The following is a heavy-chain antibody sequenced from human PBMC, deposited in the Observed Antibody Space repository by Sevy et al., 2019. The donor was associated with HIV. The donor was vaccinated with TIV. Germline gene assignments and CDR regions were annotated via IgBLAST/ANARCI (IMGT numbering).Heavy chain of an antibody. CDR3: ARAFYDFWSGYYDFDY. Sequence: GGSLRLSCAASGFTFSSYSMNWVRQAPGKGLEWVSSISSSSSYIYYADSVKGRFTISRDNAKNSLYLQMNSLRAEGTAVYYCARAFYDFWSGYYDFDYWGQGTLVTVSS. CDR1: GFTFSSYS. D-gene: IGHD3-3*01. J-gene: IGHJ4*02. V-gene: IGHV3-21*01. CDR2: ISSSSSYI.